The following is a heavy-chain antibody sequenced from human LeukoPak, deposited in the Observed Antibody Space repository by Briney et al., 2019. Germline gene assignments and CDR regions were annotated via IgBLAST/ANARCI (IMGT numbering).Heavy chain of an antibody. CDR3: ARTEWFPYYYYGMDV. D-gene: IGHD3-10*01. CDR1: GYTFTGYY. Sequence: ASVKVSCKASGYTFTGYYMHWVRQAPGQGLEWMGWINPNSGGTNYAQKFQGRVTMTRDTSISTAYMELSRLRSDDTAVYYCARTEWFPYYYYGMDVWGQGTTDTVSS. V-gene: IGHV1-2*02. CDR2: INPNSGGT. J-gene: IGHJ6*02.